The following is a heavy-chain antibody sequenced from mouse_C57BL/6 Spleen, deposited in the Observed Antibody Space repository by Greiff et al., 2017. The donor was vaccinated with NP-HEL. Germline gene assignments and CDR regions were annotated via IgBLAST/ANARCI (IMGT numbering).Heavy chain of an antibody. CDR3: ARGLGDY. D-gene: IGHD4-1*01. J-gene: IGHJ2*01. Sequence: EVQLVESGGDLVKPGGSLKLSCAASGFTFSSYGMSWVRQTPDKRLEWVATISSGGSYTYYPDSVKGRFTISRDNATNTLYLQMSSLKSEDTSMYYWARGLGDYWGQGTTLTVSS. CDR1: GFTFSSYG. V-gene: IGHV5-6*01. CDR2: ISSGGSYT.